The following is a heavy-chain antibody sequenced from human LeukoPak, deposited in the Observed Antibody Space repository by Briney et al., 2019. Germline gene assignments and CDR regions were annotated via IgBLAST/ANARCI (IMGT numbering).Heavy chain of an antibody. D-gene: IGHD1-14*01. Sequence: SETLSLTCTVSGGSISSYYWSWIRQPAGKGLEWIGGIYTSGSTNYNPSLESRVTMSADPSKNHISLKPTSVTAADTAVYYRARGRERYERYNLFDPWGQGTLVTVSS. J-gene: IGHJ5*02. CDR1: GGSISSYY. CDR3: ARGRERYERYNLFDP. V-gene: IGHV4-4*07. CDR2: IYTSGST.